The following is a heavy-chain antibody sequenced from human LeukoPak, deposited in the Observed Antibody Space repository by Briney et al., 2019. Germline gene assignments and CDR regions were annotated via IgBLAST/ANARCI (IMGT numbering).Heavy chain of an antibody. Sequence: SETLSLTCTVSGVFISSYYWSWIRQPPGKGLEWIGYIYYSGSTNYNPSLKSRVTISVDTSKNQFSLKLSSVTAADTAVYYCARAAMVRGVITFDYWGQGTLVTVSS. CDR3: ARAAMVRGVITFDY. D-gene: IGHD3-10*01. J-gene: IGHJ4*02. CDR2: IYYSGST. V-gene: IGHV4-59*13. CDR1: GVFISSYY.